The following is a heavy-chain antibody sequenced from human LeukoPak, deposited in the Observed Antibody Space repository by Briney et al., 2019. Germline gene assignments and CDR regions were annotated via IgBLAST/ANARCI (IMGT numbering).Heavy chain of an antibody. CDR1: GGSISSSSHY. V-gene: IGHV4-39*01. CDR3: ARQLVGYMDV. J-gene: IGHJ6*03. D-gene: IGHD2-15*01. CDR2: MYYRGST. Sequence: PSETLSLTCTVSGGSISSSSHYWGWIRQPPGKGLEWIGSMYYRGSTYHNPSLKSRVTISVDTSKNQFSLKLSSVTAADTAVYYCARQLVGYMDVWGKGTTVTISS.